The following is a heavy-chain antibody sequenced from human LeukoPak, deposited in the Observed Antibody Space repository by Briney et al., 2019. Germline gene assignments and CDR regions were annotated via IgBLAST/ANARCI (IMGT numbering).Heavy chain of an antibody. CDR2: MNPNSGNT. D-gene: IGHD5-18*01. J-gene: IGHJ3*02. CDR1: GYTFTSYD. V-gene: IGHV1-8*01. Sequence: ASVKVSCKASGYTFTSYDINWGRQGTGQGLEWKGWMNPNSGNTGYAQKFQARVTMTTTTSISTAYLELSSLRSEDTAVYYCARVFTATAFDIWGQGTMVTVSS. CDR3: ARVFTATAFDI.